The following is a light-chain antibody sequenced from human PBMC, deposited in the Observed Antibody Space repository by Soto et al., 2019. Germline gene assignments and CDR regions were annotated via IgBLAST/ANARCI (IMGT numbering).Light chain of an antibody. Sequence: QSALTQPPSASGTPGQRVTISRSGSSPNIGSKTVNWYQQLPGTAPKLLIYSNYQRPSGVPDRFSGSKSGTSASLAISGLQSEDEADYYCSAWDASLNGYVFGTGTKVTVL. J-gene: IGLJ1*01. V-gene: IGLV1-44*01. CDR3: SAWDASLNGYV. CDR1: SPNIGSKT. CDR2: SNY.